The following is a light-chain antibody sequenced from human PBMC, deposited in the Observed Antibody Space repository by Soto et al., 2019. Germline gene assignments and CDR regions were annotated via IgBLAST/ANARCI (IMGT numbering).Light chain of an antibody. Sequence: QSALTQPASVSGSPGQSITISCTGTSSDVGGYDYVSWYQQRPGKAPKLMIYDVTYRPSGVSSRFSGSKSGSTASLTISGLQTEDEADYYCSSYTSITPVVFGTGTKLTVL. CDR3: SSYTSITPVV. CDR2: DVT. V-gene: IGLV2-14*01. J-gene: IGLJ1*01. CDR1: SSDVGGYDY.